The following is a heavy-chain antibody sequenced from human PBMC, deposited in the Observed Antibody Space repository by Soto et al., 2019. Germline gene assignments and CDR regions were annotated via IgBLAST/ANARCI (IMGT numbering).Heavy chain of an antibody. CDR2: ISAYNGNT. D-gene: IGHD1-26*01. V-gene: IGHV1-18*01. CDR1: GYTFTSYG. Sequence: QVQLVQSGAEVKKPGASVKVSCKASGYTFTSYGISWVRQAPGQGLEWIGWISAYNGNTNSAQKLQGRVTMTTDTSSSTAYMELRSLRPSAPAVYYCARDKVYSSTSFYGYWAQATLVTVSS. J-gene: IGHJ4*02. CDR3: ARDKVYSSTSFYGY.